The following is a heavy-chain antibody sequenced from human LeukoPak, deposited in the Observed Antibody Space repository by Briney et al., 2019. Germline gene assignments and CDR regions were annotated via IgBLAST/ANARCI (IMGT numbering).Heavy chain of an antibody. CDR3: ARDLGNDFWSGHLYYHVMAV. Sequence: GASVKVSCKASGYIFTDYYMHWGRQAPGQGLEGMGGIIPIFGTANYAQKCRGRVTITADESTSTAYMELSSLSSEHTPVHYCARDLGNDFWSGHLYYHVMAVWGQGTTVTVHS. CDR1: GYIFTDYY. J-gene: IGHJ6*01. D-gene: IGHD3-3*01. V-gene: IGHV1-69*13. CDR2: IIPIFGTA.